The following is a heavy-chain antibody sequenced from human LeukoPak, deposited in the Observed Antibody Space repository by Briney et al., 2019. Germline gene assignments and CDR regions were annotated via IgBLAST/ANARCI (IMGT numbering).Heavy chain of an antibody. V-gene: IGHV1-2*02. CDR3: ATIFGVVPPRYYYYGMDV. CDR2: INPNSGGT. CDR1: GYSFIGYY. D-gene: IGHD3-3*01. Sequence: ASVKVSCKASGYSFIGYYMHWVRQAPGQGLEWMGWINPNSGGTNYAQKFQGRVTMTRDTSISTAYMELSRLRSDDTAVYYCATIFGVVPPRYYYYGMDVWGQGTTVTVSS. J-gene: IGHJ6*02.